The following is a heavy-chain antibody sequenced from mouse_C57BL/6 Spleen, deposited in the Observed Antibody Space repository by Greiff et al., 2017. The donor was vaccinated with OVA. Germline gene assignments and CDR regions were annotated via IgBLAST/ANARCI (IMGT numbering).Heavy chain of an antibody. CDR2: FYPGSCST. CDR1: GYTFTSYW. V-gene: IGHV1-55*01. Sequence: QVQLQQPGAELVKPGASVKMSCKASGYTFTSYWITWVKQRPGQGLEWIGDFYPGSCSTNYNEKFKSKATLTVDTSSITAYMQLSSLTSEDSAVYYCARERIYDGYYGYFEVWGTGTTVTVSS. D-gene: IGHD2-3*01. CDR3: ARERIYDGYYGYFEV. J-gene: IGHJ1*03.